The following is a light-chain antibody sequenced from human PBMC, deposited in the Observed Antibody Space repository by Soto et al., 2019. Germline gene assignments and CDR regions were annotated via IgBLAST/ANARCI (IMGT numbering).Light chain of an antibody. J-gene: IGKJ1*01. Sequence: EIVLTQSPGTLSLSPGQRATLSCRASQSVNSNYLAWYQQKPGQAPRLLIYGASSRATDIPDRFSGSGSGTDFTLTIIRLEPEDFAVCYCQQYGSSVWTFGQGTKVEIK. CDR2: GAS. V-gene: IGKV3-20*01. CDR3: QQYGSSVWT. CDR1: QSVNSNY.